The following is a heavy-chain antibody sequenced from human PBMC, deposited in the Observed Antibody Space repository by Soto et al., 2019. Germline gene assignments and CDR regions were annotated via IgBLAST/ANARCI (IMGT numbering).Heavy chain of an antibody. Sequence: SETLSLTCAVYGGSFSGYYWSWIRQPPRKGLEWIGEINHSGSTYYNPSLKSRVTISVDTSKNQFSLKLSSVTAADTAVYYCARAASDSSGYYYYYYYYGMDVWGQGTTVTVSS. J-gene: IGHJ6*02. CDR3: ARAASDSSGYYYYYYYYGMDV. CDR1: GGSFSGYY. D-gene: IGHD3-22*01. V-gene: IGHV4-34*09. CDR2: INHSGST.